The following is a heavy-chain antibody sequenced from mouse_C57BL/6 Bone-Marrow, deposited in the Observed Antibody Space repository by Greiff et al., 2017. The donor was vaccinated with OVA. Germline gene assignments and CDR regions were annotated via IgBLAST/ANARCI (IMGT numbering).Heavy chain of an antibody. CDR1: GFTFSSYT. CDR3: ARQRYGSSLGGYFDV. CDR2: ISGGGGNT. J-gene: IGHJ1*03. V-gene: IGHV5-9*01. D-gene: IGHD1-1*01. Sequence: EVQLVESGGGLVKPGGSLKLSCAASGFTFSSYTMSWVRQTPEKRLEWVATISGGGGNTYYPDSVKGRFTISRDNAKNTLYLQMSSLRSEDTALYYCARQRYGSSLGGYFDVWGTGTTVTVSS.